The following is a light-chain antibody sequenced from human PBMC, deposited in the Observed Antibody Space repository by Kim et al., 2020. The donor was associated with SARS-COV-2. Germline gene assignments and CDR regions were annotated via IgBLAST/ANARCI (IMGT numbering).Light chain of an antibody. V-gene: IGLV3-19*01. CDR2: ENN. CDR1: SLRIYF. CDR3: SSRDTSGDHLV. J-gene: IGLJ1*01. Sequence: AVGQTVRITCQGDSLRIYFATWYQQKPGQAPVLVIYENNNRPSGIPDRFSGSYSGNTASLTITATQAGDEADYVCSSRDTSGDHLVFGAGTKVTVL.